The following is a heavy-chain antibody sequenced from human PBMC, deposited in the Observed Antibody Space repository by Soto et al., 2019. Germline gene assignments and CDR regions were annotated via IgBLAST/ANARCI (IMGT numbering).Heavy chain of an antibody. CDR3: ASVRVGATPLPGMDV. CDR2: ITGSGGST. Sequence: EVQLLESGGGLVQPGGSLRLSCAASGFTFSSYAMSWVRQAPGKGREWVSTITGSGGSTYYADSVKGRFTISRDNSKNTLYVHMNSLRGEDTAVYYCASVRVGATPLPGMDVWGQGTTVTVSS. V-gene: IGHV3-23*01. CDR1: GFTFSSYA. D-gene: IGHD1-26*01. J-gene: IGHJ6*02.